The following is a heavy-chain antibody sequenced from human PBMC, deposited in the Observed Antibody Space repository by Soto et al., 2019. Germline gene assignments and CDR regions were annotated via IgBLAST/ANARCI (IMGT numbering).Heavy chain of an antibody. V-gene: IGHV3-21*04. Sequence: NPGGSLRLFCIASGFTSMAWVRQAPGKGLEWVSSISSSGTYIYYADSVKGRFTISRDSAENSLYLQMSSLSPEDTALYYCTKRRSARPGFDAFDLWGQGTMVTVSS. CDR1: GFTS. CDR3: TKRRSARPGFDAFDL. J-gene: IGHJ3*01. CDR2: ISSSGTYI. D-gene: IGHD1-1*01.